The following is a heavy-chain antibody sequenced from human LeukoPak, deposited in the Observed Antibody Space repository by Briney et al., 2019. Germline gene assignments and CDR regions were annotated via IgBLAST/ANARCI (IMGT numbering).Heavy chain of an antibody. CDR3: ARYCSSTSRYTGMDV. J-gene: IGHJ6*03. CDR2: ISSSSSYI. CDR1: GFTFSSYS. Sequence: GGSLRLSCAASGFTFSSYSMNWVRQAPGKGLEWVSSISSSSSYIYYADSVKGRFTISRDNAKNSLYLQMNSLRAEDTAVYYCARYCSSTSRYTGMDVWGKGTTVTVSS. D-gene: IGHD2-2*01. V-gene: IGHV3-21*01.